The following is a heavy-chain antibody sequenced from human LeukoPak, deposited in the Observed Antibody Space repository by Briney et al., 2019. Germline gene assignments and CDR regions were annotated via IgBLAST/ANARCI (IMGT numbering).Heavy chain of an antibody. Sequence: GRSLRLSCAASGFTFSSYAMHWVRQAPGKGLEWVAVISYDGSNKYYADSVKGRFTISRDNSKNTLYLQMNSLRAEDTAVYYCARDPRGLRSQFDYWGQGTLVTVSS. CDR3: ARDPRGLRSQFDY. J-gene: IGHJ4*02. V-gene: IGHV3-30*04. D-gene: IGHD5-12*01. CDR2: ISYDGSNK. CDR1: GFTFSSYA.